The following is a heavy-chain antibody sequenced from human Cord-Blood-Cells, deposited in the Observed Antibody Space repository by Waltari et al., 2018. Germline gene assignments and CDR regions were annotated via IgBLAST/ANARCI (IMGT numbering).Heavy chain of an antibody. Sequence: QVQLVQSGAEVKKPGASVKVSCKASGYTFTGYYMHWVRQAPGQGLEWMGWINTNSGGTNYAQKFQGRVTMTRDTSISTAYMELSRLRSDDTAVYYCARGIREYSGYDYYFDYWGQGTLVTVSS. V-gene: IGHV1-2*02. CDR2: INTNSGGT. CDR1: GYTFTGYY. J-gene: IGHJ4*02. CDR3: ARGIREYSGYDYYFDY. D-gene: IGHD5-12*01.